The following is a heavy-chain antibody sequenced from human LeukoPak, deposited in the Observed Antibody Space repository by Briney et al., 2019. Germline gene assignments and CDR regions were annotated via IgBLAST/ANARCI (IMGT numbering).Heavy chain of an antibody. CDR2: IIPIFGTA. D-gene: IGHD2-15*01. CDR1: GYTFTSYY. V-gene: IGHV1-69*06. CDR3: ASSGYCSGGSCYSTFDI. Sequence: SVKVSCKASGYTFTSYYMHWVRQAPGQGLEWMGGIIPIFGTANYAQKFQGRVTITADKSTSTAYMELSSLRSEDTAVYYCASSGYCSGGSCYSTFDIWGQGTMVTVSS. J-gene: IGHJ3*02.